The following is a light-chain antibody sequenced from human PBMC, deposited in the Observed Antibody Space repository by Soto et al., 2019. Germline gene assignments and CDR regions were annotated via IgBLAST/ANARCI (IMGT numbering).Light chain of an antibody. CDR2: GAS. J-gene: IGKJ5*01. Sequence: IQMTQSPSSLSASVGERVTITFRPSQGISNSLAWYQQKPGKVPKLLIHGASTLQSGVPSRFSGSGSGTDFTLTISSLQPEDVATYYCQKYDSAPTFGPGTRLEI. CDR3: QKYDSAPT. CDR1: QGISNS. V-gene: IGKV1-27*01.